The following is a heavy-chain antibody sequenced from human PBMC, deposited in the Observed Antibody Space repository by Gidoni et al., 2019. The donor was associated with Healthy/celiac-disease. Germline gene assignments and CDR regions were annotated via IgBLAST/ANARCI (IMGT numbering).Heavy chain of an antibody. D-gene: IGHD3-3*01. V-gene: IGHV4-34*01. Sequence: QVQLQQWGAGLLKPSETLSLTCAVYGGSFSGYYWSWIRQPPGKGLEWIGEINHSGSTNYNPAPKGPGTKSVNTAKNQFSLKLGSVAGADTAVYYWAGTGRGTIFGVVIPPRAFDPWGQGTLVTVSS. CDR2: INHSGST. CDR1: GGSFSGYY. J-gene: IGHJ5*02. CDR3: AGTGRGTIFGVVIPPRAFDP.